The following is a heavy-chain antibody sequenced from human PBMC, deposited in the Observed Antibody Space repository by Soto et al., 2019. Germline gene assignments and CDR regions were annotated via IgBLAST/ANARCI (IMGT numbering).Heavy chain of an antibody. J-gene: IGHJ6*02. CDR3: VRENYYYGMDV. V-gene: IGHV3-66*01. Sequence: EVQLVESGGTLVQPGGSLRLSCAASGFDASVNYMTWVRQAPGKGLEWVSAINSAGSTFFADSVKGRFTISRDDSKNTLYLQVNSLRVEDTAMYYCVRENYYYGMDVWGQGTAVTVSS. CDR1: GFDASVNY. CDR2: INSAGST.